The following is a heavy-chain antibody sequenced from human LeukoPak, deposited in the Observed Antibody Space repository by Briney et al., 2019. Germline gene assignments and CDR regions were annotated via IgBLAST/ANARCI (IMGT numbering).Heavy chain of an antibody. J-gene: IGHJ4*02. CDR1: GGSISSSSYY. Sequence: SETLSLTCTVSGGSISSSSYYWGWIRQPPGKGLEWIGSIYYSGSTYYNPSLKSRFTISVDMSKNQFSLKLSSVTASDTAVYYWARSLPAAEDYWGQGTLVTVSS. CDR2: IYYSGST. CDR3: ARSLPAAEDY. V-gene: IGHV4-39*01. D-gene: IGHD6-13*01.